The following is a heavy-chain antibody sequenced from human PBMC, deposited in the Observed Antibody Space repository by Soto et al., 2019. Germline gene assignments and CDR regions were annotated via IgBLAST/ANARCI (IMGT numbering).Heavy chain of an antibody. J-gene: IGHJ4*01. CDR3: AKRRGAGGHFDY. D-gene: IGHD2-15*01. Sequence: DVQLLESGGGLVQPEGSLRLSCAASGFTFSSYAMGWVRQGPGKGLEWVAVLSIGGSTHYEDSVRGRYTIYRDNSKNTLSRQMTSLTAEDTDVYFCAKRRGAGGHFDYGGHGALVTVSS. CDR2: LSIGGST. V-gene: IGHV3-23*01. CDR1: GFTFSSYA.